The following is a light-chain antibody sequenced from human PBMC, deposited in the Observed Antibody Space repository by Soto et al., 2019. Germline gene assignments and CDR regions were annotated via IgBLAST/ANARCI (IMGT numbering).Light chain of an antibody. CDR1: QSVSSY. CDR3: QHRSNWPRYT. Sequence: EIVLTQSPATLSLSPGERATLSCRASQSVSSYLAWYQQKPGQAPRLLIYDASNRATGIPARFSGSESGTDFTLTIRSLEPEDFAVYYCQHRSNWPRYTFGQGTKLEIK. J-gene: IGKJ2*01. CDR2: DAS. V-gene: IGKV3-11*01.